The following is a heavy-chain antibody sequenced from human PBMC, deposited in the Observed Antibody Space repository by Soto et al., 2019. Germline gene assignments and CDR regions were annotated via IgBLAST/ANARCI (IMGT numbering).Heavy chain of an antibody. CDR3: ARVDSQWLTPEYFQH. J-gene: IGHJ1*01. CDR2: IYHSGST. D-gene: IGHD6-19*01. V-gene: IGHV4-4*02. Sequence: QVQLQESGPGLVKPSGTLSLTCAVSGGSISSSNWWSWVRQPPGKGLEWIGEIYHSGSTNYNPSLKSRVTISVDQSKNQFSLKLSSVTAADTAVYYCARVDSQWLTPEYFQHWGQGTLVTVSS. CDR1: GGSISSSNW.